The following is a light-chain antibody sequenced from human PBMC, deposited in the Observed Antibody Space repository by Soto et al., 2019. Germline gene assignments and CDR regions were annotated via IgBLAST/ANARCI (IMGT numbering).Light chain of an antibody. CDR1: QSISSW. J-gene: IGKJ1*01. Sequence: DIQMTQCPSTLSASVGDRVTITCRASQSISSWLAWYQQKPGKAPKLLIYDASSLESGVPSRFSGSGSGTEFTLTISSLQPEDFATYYCQQSYSTPPWTFGQGTKVDIK. V-gene: IGKV1-5*01. CDR3: QQSYSTPPWT. CDR2: DAS.